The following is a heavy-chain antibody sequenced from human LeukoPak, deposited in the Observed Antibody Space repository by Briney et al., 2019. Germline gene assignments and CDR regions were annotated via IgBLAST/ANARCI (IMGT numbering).Heavy chain of an antibody. V-gene: IGHV3-23*01. J-gene: IGHJ6*03. D-gene: IGHD3-22*01. Sequence: GGSLRLSCAASGFTFSSYGMSWVRQAPGKGLEWVSAISGSGGSTYYADSVKGRFTISRDNSKNTLYLQMNSLRAEDTAVYYCAKNYYDSSGFYMDVWGKGTTVTISS. CDR1: GFTFSSYG. CDR2: ISGSGGST. CDR3: AKNYYDSSGFYMDV.